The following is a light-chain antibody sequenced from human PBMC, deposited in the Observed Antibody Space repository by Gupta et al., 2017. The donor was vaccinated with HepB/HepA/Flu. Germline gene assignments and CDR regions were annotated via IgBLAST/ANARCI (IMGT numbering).Light chain of an antibody. CDR1: SSNIGSNY. CDR3: EAWDDSRSGNYA. J-gene: IGLJ1*01. V-gene: IGLV1-47*01. Sequence: QSVLTQPPSASGPPGQRVTISCSGSSSNIGSNYVYWYHPLPGTAPTLLIYENDQLPSGGPDRVSGSKSGTSAAMAISGLRAEDEADDYCEAWDDSRSGNYAFGTGTKVTVL. CDR2: END.